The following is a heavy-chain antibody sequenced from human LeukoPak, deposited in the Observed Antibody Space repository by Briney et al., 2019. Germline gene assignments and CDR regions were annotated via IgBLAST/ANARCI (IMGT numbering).Heavy chain of an antibody. D-gene: IGHD5-18*01. Sequence: PGGSLRLSCAASGFTFSNYEMNWVRQAPGKGLEWVSYIIGSGSTIYYADSVKGRFTISRDNAKDPLYLQMNSLRAEDTAVYYCARVRSGYSHENYFDYWGQGTLVTVSS. CDR2: IIGSGSTI. CDR1: GFTFSNYE. V-gene: IGHV3-48*03. CDR3: ARVRSGYSHENYFDY. J-gene: IGHJ4*02.